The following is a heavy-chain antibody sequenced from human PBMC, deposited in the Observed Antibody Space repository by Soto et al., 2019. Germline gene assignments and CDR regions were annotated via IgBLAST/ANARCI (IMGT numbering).Heavy chain of an antibody. CDR2: ISAYNGNT. CDR1: GYTFTSYG. D-gene: IGHD3-9*01. Sequence: GASVKVSCKASGYTFTSYGISWVRQAPGQGLEWMGWISAYNGNTNYAQKLQGRVTMTTDTSTSTAYMELRSLRSDDTAVYYCARDSPTLYYDILTGYNTADYWGQGTLVTVSS. J-gene: IGHJ4*02. V-gene: IGHV1-18*01. CDR3: ARDSPTLYYDILTGYNTADY.